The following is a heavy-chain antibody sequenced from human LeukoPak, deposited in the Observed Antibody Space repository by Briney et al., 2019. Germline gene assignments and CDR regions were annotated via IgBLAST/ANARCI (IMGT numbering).Heavy chain of an antibody. V-gene: IGHV3-23*01. CDR3: AKGGEGVYSGSYYPFGY. CDR2: ISGSGGST. D-gene: IGHD1-26*01. J-gene: IGHJ4*02. CDR1: GFTFSSYA. Sequence: GGSLRLSCAASGFTFSSYAMSWVRQAPGKGLEWVSAISGSGGSTYYADSVKGRFTISRDNSKSTLYLQMNSLRAEDTAVYYCAKGGEGVYSGSYYPFGYWGQGTLVTVSS.